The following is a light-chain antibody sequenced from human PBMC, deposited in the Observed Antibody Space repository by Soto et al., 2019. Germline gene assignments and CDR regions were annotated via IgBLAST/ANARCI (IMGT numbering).Light chain of an antibody. J-gene: IGKJ1*01. CDR3: EQYNSYSWT. V-gene: IGKV1-5*01. CDR1: QSISSW. CDR2: DAS. Sequence: DIQMTQSPSTLSASVGDRVTITCRASQSISSWLAWYQQKPGKAPKLLIYDASSLESGAPSRFGGSGSGTEFTLTISSLQPDDFAPDYCEQYNSYSWTLGQGTNVEI.